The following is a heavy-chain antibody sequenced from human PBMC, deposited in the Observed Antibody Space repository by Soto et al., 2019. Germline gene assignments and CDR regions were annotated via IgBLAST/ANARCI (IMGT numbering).Heavy chain of an antibody. D-gene: IGHD2-15*01. Sequence: EVQLVESGGGLVQPGGSLRLSCAASGFTFSSYSMNWVRQAPGKGLEWVSYISSSSTTIYYADSVKGRFTISRDNAKNSLYLQMNSLRDEDTAVNYCARVYCSGGSCYFDYWGQGTLVTVSS. CDR1: GFTFSSYS. CDR2: ISSSSTTI. J-gene: IGHJ4*02. V-gene: IGHV3-48*02. CDR3: ARVYCSGGSCYFDY.